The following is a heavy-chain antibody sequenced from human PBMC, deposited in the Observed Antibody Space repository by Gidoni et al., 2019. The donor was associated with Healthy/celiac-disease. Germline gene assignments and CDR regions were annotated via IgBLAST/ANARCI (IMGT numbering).Heavy chain of an antibody. CDR1: GGTFSSYT. CDR3: ARVVPYYYDSSGPLSAFDI. Sequence: QVQLVQSGAEVKKPGSSVKVSCKASGGTFSSYTISWVRQAPGQGLEWMGRIIPILGIANYAQKFQGRVTITADKSTSTAYMELSSLRSEDTAVYYCARVVPYYYDSSGPLSAFDIWGQGTMVTVSS. V-gene: IGHV1-69*02. CDR2: IIPILGIA. D-gene: IGHD3-22*01. J-gene: IGHJ3*02.